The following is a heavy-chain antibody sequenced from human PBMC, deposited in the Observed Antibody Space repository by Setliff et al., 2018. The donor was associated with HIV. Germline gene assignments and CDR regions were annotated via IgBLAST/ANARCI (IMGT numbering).Heavy chain of an antibody. CDR3: ARVYYYGSPHMDV. V-gene: IGHV4-4*02. CDR2: IYHSGST. D-gene: IGHD3-10*01. Sequence: SETLSLTCAVSGGSISSSNWWSWVRQPPGKGLEWIGEIYHSGSTNYIPSLKSRVTISLDTSKNQFSLKLSSVTAADTAVYYCARVYYYGSPHMDVWGKGTTVTVS. J-gene: IGHJ6*03. CDR1: GGSISSSNW.